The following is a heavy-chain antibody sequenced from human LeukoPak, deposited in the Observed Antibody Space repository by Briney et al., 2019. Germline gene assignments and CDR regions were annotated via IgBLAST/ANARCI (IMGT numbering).Heavy chain of an antibody. J-gene: IGHJ6*03. CDR3: ARAVATSYYYYYYMDV. D-gene: IGHD5-12*01. Sequence: SETLSLTCTVSGYSISSGYYWGWIRQPPGKGLEWIGYIYNPSLKSRVTISVDTSKNQFSLKLSSVTAADTAVYYCARAVATSYYYYYYMDVWGKGTTVTVSS. CDR1: GYSISSGYY. V-gene: IGHV4-38-2*02. CDR2: I.